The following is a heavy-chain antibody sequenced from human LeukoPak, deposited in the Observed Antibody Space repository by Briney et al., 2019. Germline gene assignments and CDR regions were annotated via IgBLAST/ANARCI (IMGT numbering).Heavy chain of an antibody. J-gene: IGHJ3*02. Sequence: GSLRLSCAASGFTVSSNYMSWVRQAPGKGLEWVSVIYSGGSTYYADSVKGRFTISRDNSKNTLYLQMNSLRAEDTAVYYCARVPIVVVVAATPTGAFDIWGQGTMVTVSS. CDR1: GFTVSSNY. CDR3: ARVPIVVVVAATPTGAFDI. D-gene: IGHD2-15*01. CDR2: IYSGGST. V-gene: IGHV3-66*01.